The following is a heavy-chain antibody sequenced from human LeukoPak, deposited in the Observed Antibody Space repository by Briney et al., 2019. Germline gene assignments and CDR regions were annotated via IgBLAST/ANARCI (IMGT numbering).Heavy chain of an antibody. CDR1: GFTFSSYA. V-gene: IGHV3-23*01. D-gene: IGHD6-25*01. Sequence: GGSLRLSCAASGFTFSSYAMSWVRQAPGKGLEWVSTISGPGDNTYYADSVKGRLTISRDNSKNTVFLQMNSLRAGDTAVYYCARGATSSSGWYIDYWGQGTLVAVSS. CDR2: ISGPGDNT. J-gene: IGHJ4*02. CDR3: ARGATSSSGWYIDY.